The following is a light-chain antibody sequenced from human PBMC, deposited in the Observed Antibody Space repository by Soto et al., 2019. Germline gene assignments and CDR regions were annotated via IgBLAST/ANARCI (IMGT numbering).Light chain of an antibody. J-gene: IGKJ1*01. V-gene: IGKV3-15*01. CDR2: GAS. Sequence: EVLMTQSPATLSVSPGERATLSCRASQSVGSNLAWYQQKPGQAPRLLIYGASTRATGIPGRISGSGSGTECTLTISSLQSEDFAVYYCQQYNNWPWTFGQGTKVEIK. CDR3: QQYNNWPWT. CDR1: QSVGSN.